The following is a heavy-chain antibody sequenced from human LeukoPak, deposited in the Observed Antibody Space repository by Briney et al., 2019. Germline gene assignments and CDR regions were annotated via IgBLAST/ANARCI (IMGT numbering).Heavy chain of an antibody. V-gene: IGHV4-4*07. CDR3: ARFLGSGWYGVDY. J-gene: IGHJ4*02. Sequence: TETLSLTCTVSAGSISGYYWNWIRQPAGKGLEWIGRVYSSGYTNYNPSLNSRITMSVDTSKNQFSLKLNSVTAADTAVYYCARFLGSGWYGVDYWGQGTLVTVSS. CDR2: VYSSGYT. CDR1: AGSISGYY. D-gene: IGHD6-19*01.